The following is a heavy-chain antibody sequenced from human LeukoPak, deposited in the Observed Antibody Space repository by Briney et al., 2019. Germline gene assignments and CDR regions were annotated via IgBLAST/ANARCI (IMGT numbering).Heavy chain of an antibody. J-gene: IGHJ6*02. CDR1: GGSFSGYY. V-gene: IGHV4-34*01. Sequence: SETLSLTCAVYGGSFSGYYWSWIRQPPGKGLEWIGEINHSGSTNYNPSLKSRVTISVDTSKNQFSLKLSSVTAADTAVYYCARTRGGYVQVGYYYYGMDVWGQGTTVTVSS. CDR3: ARTRGGYVQVGYYYYGMDV. CDR2: INHSGST. D-gene: IGHD5-12*01.